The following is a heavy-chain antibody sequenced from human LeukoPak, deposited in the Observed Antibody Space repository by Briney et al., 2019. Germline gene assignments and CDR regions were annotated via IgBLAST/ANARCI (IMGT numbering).Heavy chain of an antibody. D-gene: IGHD6-19*01. CDR3: ARDGVAGTGDV. V-gene: IGHV4-34*01. CDR2: INHSGST. J-gene: IGHJ6*02. Sequence: SETLSLTCAVYGGSFSGYYWSWIRQPPGKGLEWIGKINHSGSTNYNPSLKSRVTISVDTSKNQFSLKLSSVTAADTAVYYCARDGVAGTGDVWGQGTTVTVSS. CDR1: GGSFSGYY.